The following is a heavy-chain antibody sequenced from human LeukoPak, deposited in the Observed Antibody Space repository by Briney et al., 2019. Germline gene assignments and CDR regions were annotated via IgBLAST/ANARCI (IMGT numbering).Heavy chain of an antibody. V-gene: IGHV3-48*04. Sequence: PGGSLRLSCAASGFTFSSYSMNWVRQAPGKGLEWVSYISSSGSTIYYADSVKGRFTISRDNAKNSLYLQMNSLRAEDTAVYYCARGDYYGSGSYYEVDYWGQGTLVTVSS. CDR3: ARGDYYGSGSYYEVDY. D-gene: IGHD3-10*01. CDR2: ISSSGSTI. CDR1: GFTFSSYS. J-gene: IGHJ4*02.